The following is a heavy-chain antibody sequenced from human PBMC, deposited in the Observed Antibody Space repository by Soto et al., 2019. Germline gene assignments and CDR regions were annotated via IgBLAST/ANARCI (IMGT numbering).Heavy chain of an antibody. Sequence: QITLKESGPTLVKPTQSLTLTCTVSGFSLSGDGVGVGWIRQPPGKALEWLALIYWDDDQRYSPSLKTRLTLNKDTSKNQVVLKMTNMDPVDTATYYCAHAFGGTSWPNDAFDIWGQGTVVTVSS. V-gene: IGHV2-5*02. D-gene: IGHD3-3*02. CDR3: AHAFGGTSWPNDAFDI. CDR1: GFSLSGDGVG. J-gene: IGHJ3*02. CDR2: IYWDDDQ.